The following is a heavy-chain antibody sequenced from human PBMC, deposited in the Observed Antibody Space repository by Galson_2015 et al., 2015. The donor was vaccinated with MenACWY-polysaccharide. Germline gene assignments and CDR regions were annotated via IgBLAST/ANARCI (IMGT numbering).Heavy chain of an antibody. J-gene: IGHJ3*02. Sequence: SLRLSCAASGFTFSKYWMSWVRQAPGKGLEWVANIKGDGSAKNYVDSVRGRFTISRDDATNSVFLQMSSLTGEDTAVYFCARSWFGEEDAFDTWGQGTMVTVST. D-gene: IGHD3-10*01. CDR2: IKGDGSAK. CDR3: ARSWFGEEDAFDT. CDR1: GFTFSKYW. V-gene: IGHV3-7*01.